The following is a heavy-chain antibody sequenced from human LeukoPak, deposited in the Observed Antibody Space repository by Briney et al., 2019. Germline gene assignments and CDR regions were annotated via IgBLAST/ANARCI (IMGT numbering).Heavy chain of an antibody. Sequence: TSGTLSLTCDVSGGSRINAGWWSWVRQPPGKGLEWIGEIFHSGNTKYNPSLESRVTISVDKSNHQFTLEMKSVTAADTAIYYCARDLGYYYGLDIWSRGTTVTVSS. CDR3: ARDLGYYYGLDI. CDR2: IFHSGNT. CDR1: GGSRINAGW. V-gene: IGHV4-4*02. D-gene: IGHD3-16*01. J-gene: IGHJ6*02.